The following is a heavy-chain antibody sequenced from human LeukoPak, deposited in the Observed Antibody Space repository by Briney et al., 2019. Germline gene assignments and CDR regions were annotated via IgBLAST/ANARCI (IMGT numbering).Heavy chain of an antibody. CDR1: GGSISSYY. CDR3: ARVMFYDYVWGSFLFDI. J-gene: IGHJ3*02. Sequence: SETLSLTCTVSGGSISSYYWSWIRQPPGKGLEWIGYIYYSGSTNYNPSLKSRVTISVDTSKNQFSLKLSSVTAADTAVYYCARVMFYDYVWGSFLFDIWGQGTMVTVSS. CDR2: IYYSGST. V-gene: IGHV4-59*01. D-gene: IGHD3-16*01.